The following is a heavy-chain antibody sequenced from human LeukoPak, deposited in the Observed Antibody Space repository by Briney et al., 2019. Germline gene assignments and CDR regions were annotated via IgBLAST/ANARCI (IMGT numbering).Heavy chain of an antibody. D-gene: IGHD3-3*01. CDR3: AKDVQTSYYDFWSGSPLED. J-gene: IGHJ4*02. CDR2: TSGSGGST. Sequence: GGSLRLSCAASGFTFSSYAMSWVRQAPGKGLEWVSATSGSGGSTYYADSVKGRFTISRDNSKNTLYLQMNSLRAEDTAVYYCAKDVQTSYYDFWSGSPLEDWGQGTLVTVSS. V-gene: IGHV3-23*01. CDR1: GFTFSSYA.